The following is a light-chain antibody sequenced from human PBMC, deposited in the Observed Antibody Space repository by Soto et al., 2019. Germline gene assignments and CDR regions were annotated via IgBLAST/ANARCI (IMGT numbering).Light chain of an antibody. CDR1: QSVSSY. CDR3: QQRSNWPPVT. Sequence: EIVLTQSPATLSLSPGERATLSCRASQSVSSYLAWYQQKPGQAPRLLIYDASNRATGIPARFSGSVSGTDFTLTISSLEPEDCGVYYCQQRSNWPPVTFGGGTKVEIK. J-gene: IGKJ4*01. CDR2: DAS. V-gene: IGKV3-11*01.